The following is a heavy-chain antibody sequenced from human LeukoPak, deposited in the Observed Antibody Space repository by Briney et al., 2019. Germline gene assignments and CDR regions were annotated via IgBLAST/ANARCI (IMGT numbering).Heavy chain of an antibody. V-gene: IGHV3-48*03. CDR2: IGSNGNAI. Sequence: QSGGSLRLSCAASGFTFSSYEMNWVRQAPGKGLEWVSYIGSNGNAIYYADSVRGRFTISRDNARNSLYLQMNSLRAEDTAVYYCARGGTYYYGSANYPRRVYWGQGTLVAVSS. CDR3: ARGGTYYYGSANYPRRVY. D-gene: IGHD3-10*01. J-gene: IGHJ4*02. CDR1: GFTFSSYE.